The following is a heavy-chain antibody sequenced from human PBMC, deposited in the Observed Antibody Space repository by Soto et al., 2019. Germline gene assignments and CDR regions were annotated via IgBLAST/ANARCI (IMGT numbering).Heavy chain of an antibody. CDR2: IIPIFGTA. D-gene: IGHD3-22*01. V-gene: IGHV1-69*01. Sequence: QVQLVQSGAEVKKPGSSVNVSCKASGGTFSSYAISWVRQAPGQGLEWMGGIIPIFGTANYAQKFQGRVTITADESTSTACMELSSLRSEDTAVYYCARDRYYDSSGYSSYYYGMDVWGQGTTVTVSS. CDR1: GGTFSSYA. J-gene: IGHJ6*02. CDR3: ARDRYYDSSGYSSYYYGMDV.